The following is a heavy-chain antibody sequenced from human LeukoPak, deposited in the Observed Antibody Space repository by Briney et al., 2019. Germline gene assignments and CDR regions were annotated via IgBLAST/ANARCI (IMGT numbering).Heavy chain of an antibody. CDR1: GFTFSSYE. V-gene: IGHV3-48*03. J-gene: IGHJ3*02. CDR2: ISSSGSTI. D-gene: IGHD3-10*01. CDR3: ARDGGSGIRSDAFDI. Sequence: GGSLRLSCAASGFTFSSYEINWVRQAPGKGLEWVSYISSSGSTIYYADSVKGRFTISRDNAKNSLYLQMNSLRAEDTAVYYCARDGGSGIRSDAFDIWGQGTMVTVSS.